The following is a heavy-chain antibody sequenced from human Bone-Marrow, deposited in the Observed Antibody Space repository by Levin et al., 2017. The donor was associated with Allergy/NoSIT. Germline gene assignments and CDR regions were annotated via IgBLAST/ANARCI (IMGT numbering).Heavy chain of an antibody. V-gene: IGHV4-30-2*01. J-gene: IGHJ4*02. CDR3: ARGLTRSAGSLDH. D-gene: IGHD3-10*01. CDR1: GGSIDSGDNS. CDR2: IYHSGST. Sequence: SETLSLTCVVSGGSIDSGDNSWNWIRQPPGKGLEWIGYIYHSGSTYYSPSLQSRVTMSVDRSKNQFSLNLTSVTAADTAIYYCARGLTRSAGSLDHWGQGTLVTVSS.